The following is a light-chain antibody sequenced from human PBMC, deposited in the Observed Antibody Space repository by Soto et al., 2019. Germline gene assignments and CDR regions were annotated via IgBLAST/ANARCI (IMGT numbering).Light chain of an antibody. CDR2: GAS. Sequence: EIVLTQSPGTLSLSPGERATLSCRASQSVSSSHLAWYQQKPGQAPRLLIYGASFRATGIPDRFSGSASGTDFTLTISRLEPEDFAVYYCQQYGGPPRTFGQGTKLEIK. CDR1: QSVSSSH. CDR3: QQYGGPPRT. V-gene: IGKV3-20*01. J-gene: IGKJ2*01.